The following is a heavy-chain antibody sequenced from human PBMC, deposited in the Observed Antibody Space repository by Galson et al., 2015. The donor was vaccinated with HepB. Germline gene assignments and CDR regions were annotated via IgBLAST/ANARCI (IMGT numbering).Heavy chain of an antibody. J-gene: IGHJ6*02. CDR1: GFSFSTYS. CDR2: ISSSSSPI. V-gene: IGHV3-48*04. Sequence: SLRLSCAASGFSFSTYSMNWVRQAPGKGLEWVSYISSSSSPIYYADSVKGRFTISRDNTKSSLFLLMNSLRAGDTAVYYCARGPPNYDSLVPRYMDVWGQGTTVIVS. CDR3: ARGPPNYDSLVPRYMDV. D-gene: IGHD3-22*01.